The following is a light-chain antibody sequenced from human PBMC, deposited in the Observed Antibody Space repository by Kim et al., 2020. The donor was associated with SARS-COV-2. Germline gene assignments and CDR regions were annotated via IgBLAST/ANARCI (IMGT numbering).Light chain of an antibody. Sequence: VGERVNITGRASQSISNHLSWYQQKPGKAPKLLIYAASSLQSAVPSRFSGSGSGTDCTLTNGSLQPEDFATYYCQQGYSSPQITFGQGTRLEIK. J-gene: IGKJ5*01. CDR3: QQGYSSPQIT. CDR2: AAS. V-gene: IGKV1-39*01. CDR1: QSISNH.